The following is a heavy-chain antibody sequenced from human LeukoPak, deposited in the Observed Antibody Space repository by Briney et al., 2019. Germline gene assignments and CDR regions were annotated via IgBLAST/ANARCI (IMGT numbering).Heavy chain of an antibody. V-gene: IGHV3-7*01. Sequence: GGSLRLSCAASGFSFNSDWMDRVRQAPGKGLEWVANIKHDESEKNYLDSVKGRFTISRDNAQNSLYLQMNGLRVEDTAVYYCTRRLDDWGQGTLVTVSS. J-gene: IGHJ4*02. CDR3: TRRLDD. D-gene: IGHD3-16*01. CDR1: GFSFNSDW. CDR2: IKHDESEK.